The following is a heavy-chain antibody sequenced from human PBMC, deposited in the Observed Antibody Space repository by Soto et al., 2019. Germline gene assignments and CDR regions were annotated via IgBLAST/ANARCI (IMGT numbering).Heavy chain of an antibody. J-gene: IGHJ4*02. V-gene: IGHV4-4*07. CDR2: IYTSGST. CDR3: ARVPFYDSNGRAYCFEY. D-gene: IGHD3-22*01. Sequence: PSETLSVTCTVSGGPISSYYWSWIRQPAGKGLEWVGRIYTSGSTNYNPSLKSRVTMSVDRSKNKFSMKLSSVTAADTAVCYCARVPFYDSNGRAYCFEYWAQGILVTVSS. CDR1: GGPISSYY.